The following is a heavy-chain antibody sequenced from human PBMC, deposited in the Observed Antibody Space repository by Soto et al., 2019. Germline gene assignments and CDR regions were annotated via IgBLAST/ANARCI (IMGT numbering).Heavy chain of an antibody. D-gene: IGHD3-22*01. J-gene: IGHJ1*01. CDR1: GGSISSGGYY. V-gene: IGHV4-31*03. CDR2: IYYSGST. CDR3: ATNGGYYDTSGPKCLQH. Sequence: SETLSLTCTVSGGSISSGGYYWNWIRQHPGKGLECIGYIYYSGSTYYNPSLKSRVTISVDTSKNQFSLKLNSVTAADTAVYYCATNGGYYDTSGPKCLQHWGQGTLVTVSS.